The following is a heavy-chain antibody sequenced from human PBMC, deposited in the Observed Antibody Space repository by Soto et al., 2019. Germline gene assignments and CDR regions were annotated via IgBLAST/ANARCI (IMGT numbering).Heavy chain of an antibody. CDR3: ARNPPYYYDSSGYFPD. J-gene: IGHJ4*02. Sequence: QVQLVQSGAEVKKPGSSVKVSCKASGGTFSSYAISWVRQAPGQGLEWMGGIIPIFGTANYAQKFQGRVTIPADKSTSTAYMELSSLRSEDTAVYYCARNPPYYYDSSGYFPDWGQGTLVTVSS. D-gene: IGHD3-22*01. CDR1: GGTFSSYA. CDR2: IIPIFGTA. V-gene: IGHV1-69*06.